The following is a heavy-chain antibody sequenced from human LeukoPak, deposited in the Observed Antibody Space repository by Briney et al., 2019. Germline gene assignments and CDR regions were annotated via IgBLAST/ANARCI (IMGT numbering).Heavy chain of an antibody. V-gene: IGHV3-73*01. J-gene: IGHJ4*02. Sequence: AGGSLRLSCAASGFTFSGSAMHWVRQASGKGLEWVGRIRSKANSYATAYAASVKGRFTISRDDSKNTAYLQMNSLRAEDTAVYYCACSWYRFSPTDYWGQGTLVTVSS. CDR3: ACSWYRFSPTDY. CDR2: IRSKANSYAT. D-gene: IGHD6-13*01. CDR1: GFTFSGSA.